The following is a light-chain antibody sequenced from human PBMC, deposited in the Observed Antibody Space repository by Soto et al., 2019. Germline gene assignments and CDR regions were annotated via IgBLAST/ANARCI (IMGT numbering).Light chain of an antibody. V-gene: IGKV2-30*01. Sequence: EVVLTQSPATLSLSPGERATLSCRASQSIHPSLAWYQQRPGQPPRRLIYKISKRESGVPDRVSASGSGTDFTLRISRVEAEDLGVYYCMQGTLWPWTFGQGTKVDIK. CDR2: KIS. CDR1: QSIHPS. CDR3: MQGTLWPWT. J-gene: IGKJ1*01.